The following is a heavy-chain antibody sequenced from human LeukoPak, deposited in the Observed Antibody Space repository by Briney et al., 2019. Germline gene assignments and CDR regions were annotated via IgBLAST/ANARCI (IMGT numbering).Heavy chain of an antibody. CDR2: IGGSGGST. CDR1: GFTFSTFA. V-gene: IGHV3-23*01. CDR3: AKDAAAPFWSGYSYFDY. Sequence: GGSLRLSCAGSGFTFSTFAMSWVRQAPGKGLEWVSSIGGSGGSTYYADSVKGRFTISRDNSKNTLYLQMNSLRAEDTAVYYCAKDAAAPFWSGYSYFDYWGQGTLVTVSS. J-gene: IGHJ4*02. D-gene: IGHD3-3*01.